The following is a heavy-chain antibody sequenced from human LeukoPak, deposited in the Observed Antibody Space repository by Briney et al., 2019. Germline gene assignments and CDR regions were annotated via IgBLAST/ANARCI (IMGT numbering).Heavy chain of an antibody. CDR1: GYSISSCYH. D-gene: IGHD6-19*01. CDR3: ARDPGGSSGWYFDY. CDR2: INHSGST. Sequence: SETLSLTCAVSGYSISSCYHRGWIRQSPGKGVEGIESINHSGSTYYDPSLKGRVTISLDTSKNQFSLKLSSVTAADTAVYYCARDPGGSSGWYFDYWGQGTLVTVSS. V-gene: IGHV4-38-2*02. J-gene: IGHJ4*02.